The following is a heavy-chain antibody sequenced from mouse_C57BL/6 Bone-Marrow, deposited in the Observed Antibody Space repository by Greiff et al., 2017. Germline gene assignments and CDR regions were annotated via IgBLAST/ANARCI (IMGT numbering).Heavy chain of an antibody. CDR3: ARGDYYGYDDY. CDR2: INPYNGGT. J-gene: IGHJ2*01. V-gene: IGHV1-19*01. Sequence: VQLKQSGPVLVKPGASVKMSCKASGYTFTDYYMNWVKQSHGKSLEWIGVINPYNGGTSYNQKFKGKATLTVDKSSSTAYMELNSLTSEDSAVYYCARGDYYGYDDYWGQGTTLTVSS. CDR1: GYTFTDYY. D-gene: IGHD2-2*01.